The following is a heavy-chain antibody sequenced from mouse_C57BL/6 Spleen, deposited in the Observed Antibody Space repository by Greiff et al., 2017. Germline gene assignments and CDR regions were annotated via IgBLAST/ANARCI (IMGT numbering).Heavy chain of an antibody. CDR3: ARSNIRYSIYHGY. D-gene: IGHD2-5*01. J-gene: IGHJ2*01. Sequence: VQLQQSGPELVKPGASVKISCKASGYSFTGYYMNWVKQSPEKSLEWIGEINPSTGGTTYNQKFKAKATLTVDKSSSTDYMQLKSLTSEDSAFYYCARSNIRYSIYHGYRGQSTTLTVAS. V-gene: IGHV1-42*01. CDR1: GYSFTGYY. CDR2: INPSTGGT.